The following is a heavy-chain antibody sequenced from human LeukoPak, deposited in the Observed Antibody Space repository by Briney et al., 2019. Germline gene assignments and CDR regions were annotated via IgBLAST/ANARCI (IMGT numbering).Heavy chain of an antibody. J-gene: IGHJ6*03. V-gene: IGHV1-18*01. Sequence: ASVKVSCKASGYTFTSYGISWVRQAPGQGLEWMGWISAYNGNTNYAQKFQGRVTMTRDTSTSTVYMELSSLRSEDTAVYYCARDGYGEDYYYMDVWGKGTTVTISS. CDR3: ARDGYGEDYYYMDV. D-gene: IGHD4-17*01. CDR1: GYTFTSYG. CDR2: ISAYNGNT.